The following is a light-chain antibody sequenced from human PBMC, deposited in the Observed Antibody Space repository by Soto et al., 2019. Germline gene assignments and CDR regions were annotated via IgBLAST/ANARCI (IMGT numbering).Light chain of an antibody. CDR1: QSVSSN. V-gene: IGKV3-15*01. Sequence: EIVMTQSPATLSVSPGERATLSCRASQSVSSNLAWYQQKPGQATRLLIYGASTRATGIPARFSGSGSGTEFTLTIGSLQSEDFAVYYCQQYNNWPFTFGPGTKVDIK. CDR3: QQYNNWPFT. CDR2: GAS. J-gene: IGKJ3*01.